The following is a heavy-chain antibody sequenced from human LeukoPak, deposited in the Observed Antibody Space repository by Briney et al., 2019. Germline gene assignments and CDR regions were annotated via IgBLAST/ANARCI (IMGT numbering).Heavy chain of an antibody. J-gene: IGHJ6*04. CDR1: GFSFSSYW. D-gene: IGHD3-10*02. V-gene: IGHV3-7*01. CDR2: IKQDGSEK. CDR3: AELGITMIGGV. Sequence: GGSLRLSCAASGFSFSSYWMSWVRQAPGKGLEWVANIKQDGSEKYYVDSVKGRFTISRDNAKNSLYLQMNSVRAKDTAVYYCAELGITMIGGVWGKGTTVSISS.